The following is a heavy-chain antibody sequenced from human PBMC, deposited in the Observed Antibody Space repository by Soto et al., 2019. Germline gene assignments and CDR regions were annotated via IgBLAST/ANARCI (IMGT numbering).Heavy chain of an antibody. CDR2: LYDVDGS. D-gene: IGHD1-1*01. V-gene: IGHV3-53*01. CDR1: GLTISGKKY. CDR3: ATWHEREHAYDV. J-gene: IGHJ3*01. Sequence: DVQLVESGGGLLQPGESLRLSCAAFGLTISGKKYVAWVRQAPGKGLEWVSALYDVDGSFYADSVKGRFTTSSDSSKTTVYLKMNDLRPDDTAVYYCATWHEREHAYDVWGQGTTVTVSS.